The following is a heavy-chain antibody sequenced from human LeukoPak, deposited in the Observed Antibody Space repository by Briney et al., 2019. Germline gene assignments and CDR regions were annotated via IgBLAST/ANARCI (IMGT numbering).Heavy chain of an antibody. D-gene: IGHD1-26*01. V-gene: IGHV4-34*01. CDR1: GGSFSGYY. J-gene: IGHJ4*02. CDR2: INHSGST. Sequence: SETLSLTCAVYGGSFSGYYWSWIRQPPGKGLEWIGEINHSGSTNYNPSLKSRVTISVDTSKNQLSLKLSSVTAADTAVYYCARAPHGATFDYWGQGTLVTVSS. CDR3: ARAPHGATFDY.